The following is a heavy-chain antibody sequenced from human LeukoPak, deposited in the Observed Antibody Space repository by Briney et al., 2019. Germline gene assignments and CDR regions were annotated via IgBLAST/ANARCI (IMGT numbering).Heavy chain of an antibody. CDR3: GRGSGVADY. J-gene: IGHJ4*02. CDR1: GFTFSRYW. CDR2: INSDGSSI. V-gene: IGHV3-74*03. Sequence: GGSLRLSCVASGFTFSRYWMHWVRQAPGKGLVWVSRINSDGSSITYADSVKGRFTISRDNAKNTLYLQMTSLRVEDTAVYYCGRGSGVADYLGQGALVTVSS. D-gene: IGHD7-27*01.